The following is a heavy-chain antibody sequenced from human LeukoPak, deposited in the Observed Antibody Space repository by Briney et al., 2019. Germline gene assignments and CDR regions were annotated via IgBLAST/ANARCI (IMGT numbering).Heavy chain of an antibody. D-gene: IGHD6-19*01. Sequence: SAPTLVRPTQTLRLTCTFSGFPLSTSGVGVGWIRQPPGKALEWLALIYWDDDKRYSPSLKSRLTITKDTSKNQVVLTMTNMDPVDTATYYCAHRRGIAVAGPFDYWGQGTLVTVSS. CDR2: IYWDDDK. J-gene: IGHJ4*02. CDR3: AHRRGIAVAGPFDY. V-gene: IGHV2-5*02. CDR1: GFPLSTSGVG.